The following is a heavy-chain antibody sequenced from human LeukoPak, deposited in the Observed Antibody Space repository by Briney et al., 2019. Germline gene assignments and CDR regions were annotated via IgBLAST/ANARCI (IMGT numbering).Heavy chain of an antibody. Sequence: SSETLSLTCTVSAGSVSGDTYYWSWIRQPPGKGLEWIGYIYYSGSTNYNPSLKSRATISVDTSKNQFSLKLSSVTAADTAVYYCARLTYYYDNSGHYYWFDPWGQGTLVTVSS. CDR3: ARLTYYYDNSGHYYWFDP. J-gene: IGHJ5*02. CDR1: AGSVSGDTYY. CDR2: IYYSGST. D-gene: IGHD3-22*01. V-gene: IGHV4-61*01.